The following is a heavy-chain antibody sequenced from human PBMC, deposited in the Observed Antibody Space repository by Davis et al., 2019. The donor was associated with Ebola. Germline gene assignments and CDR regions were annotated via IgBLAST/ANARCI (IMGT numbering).Heavy chain of an antibody. D-gene: IGHD6-19*01. CDR2: IYDQST. J-gene: IGHJ4*02. V-gene: IGHV3-53*05. CDR3: ATTQWLREFDN. CDR1: GFTASSNH. Sequence: GESLKISCTASGFTASSNHMSWVRQAPGKGLEWVSVIYDQSTAYADAVRGRFIISRDKSNNTLYLEMSSLRVDDTAVYYCATTQWLREFDNWGQGTLVTVSS.